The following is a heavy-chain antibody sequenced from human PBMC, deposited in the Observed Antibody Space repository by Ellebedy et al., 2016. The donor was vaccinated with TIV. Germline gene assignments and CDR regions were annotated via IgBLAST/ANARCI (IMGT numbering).Heavy chain of an antibody. V-gene: IGHV3-30-3*01. CDR1: GFTFSSYA. D-gene: IGHD3-10*01. Sequence: GESLKISCAASGFTFSSYAMHWVRQAPGKGLEWVAVISYDGSNKYYADSVKGRFTISRDNSKNTLYLQMNSLRAEDTAVYYCAKVGSMVRGVIITSFDYWGQGTLVTVSS. CDR3: AKVGSMVRGVIITSFDY. J-gene: IGHJ4*02. CDR2: ISYDGSNK.